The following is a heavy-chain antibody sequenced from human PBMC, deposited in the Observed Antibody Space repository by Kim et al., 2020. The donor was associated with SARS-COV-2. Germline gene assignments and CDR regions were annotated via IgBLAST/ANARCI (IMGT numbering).Heavy chain of an antibody. Sequence: DSVKGRFTISRDNSGNRLYLQLNSLRAEDTAVYYCASRVRSRYYYGMDVWGQGTTVTVSS. J-gene: IGHJ6*02. CDR3: ASRVRSRYYYGMDV. V-gene: IGHV3-66*01. D-gene: IGHD3-10*01.